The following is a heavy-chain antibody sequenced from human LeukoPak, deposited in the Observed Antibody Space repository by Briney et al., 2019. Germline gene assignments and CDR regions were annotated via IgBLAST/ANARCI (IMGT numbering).Heavy chain of an antibody. Sequence: GGSLRLSCAASGFSFSSYEMNWVRQAPGKGLEWVSYISSSGSTIYYADSVKGRFTISRDNAKNSLYLQMNSLRAEDTAVYYCDRDRYDNSGYHDYWGQGTLVTVSA. CDR3: DRDRYDNSGYHDY. CDR2: ISSSGSTI. V-gene: IGHV3-48*03. CDR1: GFSFSSYE. D-gene: IGHD3-22*01. J-gene: IGHJ4*02.